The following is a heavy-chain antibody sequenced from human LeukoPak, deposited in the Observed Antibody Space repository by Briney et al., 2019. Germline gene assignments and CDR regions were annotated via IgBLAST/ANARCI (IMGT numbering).Heavy chain of an antibody. V-gene: IGHV4-4*02. CDR2: VFRTGST. CDR3: ARSGGWYFDY. J-gene: IGHJ4*02. CDR1: GGSISSDNW. D-gene: IGHD6-25*01. Sequence: SETLSLTCAVSGGSISSDNWWSWVRQPPGKGLEWIGEVFRTGSTSYNPSLKSRVTISVDQSSNQFSLKLTSVTAGDTAVYYCARSGGWYFDYWGQGTLVTVSS.